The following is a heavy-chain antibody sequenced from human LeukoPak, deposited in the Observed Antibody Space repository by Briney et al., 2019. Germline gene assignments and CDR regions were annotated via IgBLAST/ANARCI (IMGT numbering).Heavy chain of an antibody. D-gene: IGHD3-10*01. Sequence: GGSLRLSCAASGFTFSSYWMSWVRQAPGKGLEWVSGISDSGGSVYYADSVKGRLTISRDNSKNTVYLQMSGLRAEDTAVYYCVRTIDYYGAGSTRGYFAHWGQGTLVTVSS. CDR1: GFTFSSYW. CDR2: ISDSGGSV. V-gene: IGHV3-23*01. J-gene: IGHJ4*02. CDR3: VRTIDYYGAGSTRGYFAH.